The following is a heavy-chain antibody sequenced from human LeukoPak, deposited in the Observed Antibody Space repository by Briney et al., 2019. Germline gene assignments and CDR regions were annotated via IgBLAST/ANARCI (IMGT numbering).Heavy chain of an antibody. CDR1: GGSISSGGYY. CDR3: ARNSGYDGLYYYYGMDA. D-gene: IGHD5-12*01. CDR2: IYYSGST. Sequence: SQTLSLTRTVSGGSISSGGYYWSWIRQHPGKGLEWIGYIYYSGSTYYNPSLKSRVTISVDTSKNQFSLKLSSVTAADTAVYYCARNSGYDGLYYYYGMDAWGQGTTVTVSS. J-gene: IGHJ6*02. V-gene: IGHV4-31*03.